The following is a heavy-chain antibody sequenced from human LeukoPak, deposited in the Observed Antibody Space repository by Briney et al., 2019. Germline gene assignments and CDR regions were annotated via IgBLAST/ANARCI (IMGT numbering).Heavy chain of an antibody. V-gene: IGHV4-59*08. J-gene: IGHJ4*02. CDR3: ASSMVRGTFDC. CDR2: IYYSGST. CDR1: GGSISSYY. Sequence: SETLSLTCTVSGGSISSYYWSWIRQPPGKGLEWIGYIYYSGSTNYNPSLKSRVTISVDTSKNQFSLKLSSVTAADTAVYYCASSMVRGTFDCWGQGTLVTVSS. D-gene: IGHD3-10*01.